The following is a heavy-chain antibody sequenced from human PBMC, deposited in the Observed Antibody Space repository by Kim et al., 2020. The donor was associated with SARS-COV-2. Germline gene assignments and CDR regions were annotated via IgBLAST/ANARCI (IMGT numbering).Heavy chain of an antibody. V-gene: IGHV3-33*01. Sequence: ANSVRGRFTISRDNSKNTLYLQMNSLRAEDTAVYYCARDKSGTSAGAFDIWGQGTMVTVSS. CDR3: ARDKSGTSAGAFDI. J-gene: IGHJ3*02. D-gene: IGHD6-13*01.